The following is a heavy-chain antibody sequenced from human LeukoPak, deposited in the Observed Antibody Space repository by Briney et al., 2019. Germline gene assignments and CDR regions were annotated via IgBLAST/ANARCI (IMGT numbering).Heavy chain of an antibody. Sequence: ASVKVSCKASGYTFTGYYMHWVRQAPGQGLEWMGWINPNSGGTNYAQKLQGRVTMTTDTSTSTAYMELRSLRSDDTAVYYCARERVFTMIGFRAFDIWGQGTMVTVSS. D-gene: IGHD3-22*01. CDR1: GYTFTGYY. CDR3: ARERVFTMIGFRAFDI. J-gene: IGHJ3*02. V-gene: IGHV1-2*02. CDR2: INPNSGGT.